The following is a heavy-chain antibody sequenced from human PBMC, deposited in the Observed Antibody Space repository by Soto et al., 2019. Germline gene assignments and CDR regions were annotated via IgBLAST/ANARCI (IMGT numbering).Heavy chain of an antibody. D-gene: IGHD3-10*01. V-gene: IGHV4-59*01. CDR1: GGSISSYY. CDR2: IYYSGST. Sequence: SETLSLTCTVSGGSISSYYWSWIRQPPGKGLEWIGYIYYSGSTNYNPSLKSRVTISVDTSKNQFSLKLSSVTAADTAVYYCARGTPRYYYGSGSYLPNYFDYWGQGTLVTVSS. J-gene: IGHJ4*02. CDR3: ARGTPRYYYGSGSYLPNYFDY.